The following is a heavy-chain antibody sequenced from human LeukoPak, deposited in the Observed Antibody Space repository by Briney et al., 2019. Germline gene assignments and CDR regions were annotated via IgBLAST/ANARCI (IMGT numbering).Heavy chain of an antibody. CDR2: IWYDGSNK. CDR3: AREYTASKYYFDY. D-gene: IGHD1-20*01. V-gene: IGHV3-33*01. CDR1: GFTFSSYG. J-gene: IGHJ4*02. Sequence: GRSLRLSCAASGFTFSSYGMHWVRQAPVKGLEWVAVIWYDGSNKYYADSVKGRFTISRDNSKNTLYLQMNSLRAEDTAVYYCAREYTASKYYFDYWGQGTLVTVSS.